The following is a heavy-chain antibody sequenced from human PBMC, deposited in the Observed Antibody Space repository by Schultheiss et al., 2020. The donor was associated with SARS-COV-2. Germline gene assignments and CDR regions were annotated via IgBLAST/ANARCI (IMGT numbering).Heavy chain of an antibody. CDR1: GFTFSSYG. D-gene: IGHD3-3*01. J-gene: IGHJ6*02. CDR2: IWYDGSNK. V-gene: IGHV3-33*01. Sequence: GESLKISCAASGFTFSSYGMHWVRQAPGKGLEWVAVIWYDGSNKYYADSVKGRFTISRDNSKNTLYLQMNSLRAEDTAVYYCARDGPGITIFGVVINPYYYGMDVWGQGTTVTVSS. CDR3: ARDGPGITIFGVVINPYYYGMDV.